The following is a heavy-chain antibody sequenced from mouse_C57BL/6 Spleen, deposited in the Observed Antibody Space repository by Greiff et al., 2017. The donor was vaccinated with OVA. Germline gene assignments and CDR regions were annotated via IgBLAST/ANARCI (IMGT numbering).Heavy chain of an antibody. V-gene: IGHV7-3*01. CDR1: GFTFTDYY. CDR3: ARSRSGAMDY. D-gene: IGHD3-2*02. J-gene: IGHJ4*01. CDR2: IRNKANGYTT. Sequence: EVNVVESGGGLVQPGDSLSLSCAASGFTFTDYYMSWVRQPPGKALEWLGFIRNKANGYTTEYSASVKGRFTISRDNSQSILYLQMNALRAEDSATYYCARSRSGAMDYWGQGTSVTVSS.